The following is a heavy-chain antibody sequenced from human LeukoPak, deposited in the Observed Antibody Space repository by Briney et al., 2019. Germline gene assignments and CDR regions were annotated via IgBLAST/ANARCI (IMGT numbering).Heavy chain of an antibody. CDR1: GYTFTNFD. CDR3: ARAPTPFYYDSSAYYSDF. CDR2: MNPYTGKT. D-gene: IGHD6-25*01. V-gene: IGHV1-8*03. J-gene: IGHJ4*02. Sequence: ASVKVSYKTSGYTFTNFDINWVRQATGQGLEWLGWMNPYTGKTGYAQKFQGRVTFTGDTSIRTAYMEVSSLTSEDTAVYYCARAPTPFYYDSSAYYSDFWGQGTLVTVSS.